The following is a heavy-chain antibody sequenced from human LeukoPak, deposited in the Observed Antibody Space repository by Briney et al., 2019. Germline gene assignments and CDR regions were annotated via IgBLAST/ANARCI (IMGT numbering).Heavy chain of an antibody. CDR3: ARRTRYCSSTGCVTDTFDI. V-gene: IGHV4-31*03. Sequence: SETLSLTCIVSGGSISSGGCYWSWIRQLPGKGLEWIGYIYYSGTTFYNPSLKSRIIISQDTSENQFSLRLTSVTAADTAMYYCARRTRYCSSTGCVTDTFDIWGQGTMVTVPS. J-gene: IGHJ3*02. D-gene: IGHD2-2*01. CDR1: GGSISSGGCY. CDR2: IYYSGTT.